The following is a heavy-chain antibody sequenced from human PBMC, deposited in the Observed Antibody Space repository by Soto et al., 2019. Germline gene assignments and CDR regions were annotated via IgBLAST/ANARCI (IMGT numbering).Heavy chain of an antibody. CDR2: INSDGSST. D-gene: IGHD3-10*01. V-gene: IGHV3-74*01. CDR1: GFTFSSYW. J-gene: IGHJ6*02. CDR3: ARDIERTMAHPPHYGMDV. Sequence: GSLRLACAASGFTFSSYWMHWVRQAPGKGLVWVSLINSDGSSTSYADSVKGRFTISRDNAKNTLYLQMNSLRAEDTAVYYCARDIERTMAHPPHYGMDVWGQGTTVTVYS.